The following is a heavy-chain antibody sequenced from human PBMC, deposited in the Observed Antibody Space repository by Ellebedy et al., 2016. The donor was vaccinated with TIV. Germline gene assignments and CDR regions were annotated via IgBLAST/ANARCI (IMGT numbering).Heavy chain of an antibody. CDR2: ISTGSHYI. CDR3: TRRGSMFDH. J-gene: IGHJ4*02. V-gene: IGHV3-21*01. CDR1: GFTFSSYG. Sequence: GESLKISXEASGFTFSSYGMHWVRQAPGKGLEWVSFISTGSHYIYYADSMRGRFTISRDNAKNSLYLQMNSLRAEDTAVYYCTRRGSMFDHWGQGTLVSVSS.